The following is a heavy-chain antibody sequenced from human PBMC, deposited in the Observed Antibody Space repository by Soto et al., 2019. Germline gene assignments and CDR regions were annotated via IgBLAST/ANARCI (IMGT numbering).Heavy chain of an antibody. V-gene: IGHV3-74*01. CDR3: ARGPLPSYWYFDL. J-gene: IGHJ2*01. CDR1: GFTFSTYW. Sequence: EVQLMESGGGLVQPGGSLRLSCADYGFTFSTYWMHWVRQAPGKGPFWVSRISIDGSSTIYADSVKGRFTISRDNAKNTLYLQMNSLRAEDTAVYYCARGPLPSYWYFDLWGRGTLVTVSS. CDR2: ISIDGSST.